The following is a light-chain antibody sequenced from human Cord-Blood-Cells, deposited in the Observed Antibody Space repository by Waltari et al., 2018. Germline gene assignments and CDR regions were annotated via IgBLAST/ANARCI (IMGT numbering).Light chain of an antibody. J-gene: IGLJ2*01. CDR1: SSDVGGYNY. V-gene: IGLV2-11*01. Sequence: QSALTQPRSVSGSPGQSVTISCTGTSSDVGGYNYASCYQQHPGKPPKLVIYDVSKRPSGVPDRFSGSKSGNTASLTISGLQAEDEADYYCCSYAGSYTFEVFGGGTKLTVL. CDR3: CSYAGSYTFEV. CDR2: DVS.